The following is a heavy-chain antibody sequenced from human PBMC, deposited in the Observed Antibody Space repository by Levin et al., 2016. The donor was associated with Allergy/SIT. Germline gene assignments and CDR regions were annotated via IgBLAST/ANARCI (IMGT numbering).Heavy chain of an antibody. CDR3: ARERNYGNGRYYGLDV. D-gene: IGHD2-8*01. CDR1: GAAVSSTSAA. CDR2: TYYRSKWSR. J-gene: IGHJ6*02. V-gene: IGHV6-1*01. Sequence: SQTLSLTCAISGAAVSSTSAAWNWFRQSPSRGLEWLGRTYYRSKWSRDYADSVKGRIIINADTSNNQVSLQLNSVSPEDTAIYFCARERNYGNGRYYGLDVWGQGTTVTVSS.